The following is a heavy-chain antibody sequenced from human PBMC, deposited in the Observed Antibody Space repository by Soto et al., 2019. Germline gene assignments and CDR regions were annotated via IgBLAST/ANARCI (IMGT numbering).Heavy chain of an antibody. CDR2: IYYSGST. J-gene: IGHJ6*03. CDR1: GGSISSGGYY. Sequence: SETLSLTCTVSGGSISSGGYYWSWIRQHQGKGLEWIGYIYYSGSTYYNPSLKSRVTISVDTSKNQFSLKLSSVTAADTAVYYCARLGRLEALDYYYYMDVWGKGTTVTVSS. D-gene: IGHD6-25*01. CDR3: ARLGRLEALDYYYYMDV. V-gene: IGHV4-31*03.